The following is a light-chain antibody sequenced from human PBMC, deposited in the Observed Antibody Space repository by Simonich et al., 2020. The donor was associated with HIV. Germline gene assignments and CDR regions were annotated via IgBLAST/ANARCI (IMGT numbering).Light chain of an antibody. CDR2: DVR. CDR1: RSDVGGYNF. CDR3: SSYTSSLVV. J-gene: IGLJ3*02. Sequence: QSALTQPASVSGSPGQSITISCTGTRSDVGGYNFVSWYQQHPGKAPKLMIYDVRGRPAGVSNRFSGSKSGNTASLTISGLQAEDEADYYCSSYTSSLVVFGGGTKLTVL. V-gene: IGLV2-14*01.